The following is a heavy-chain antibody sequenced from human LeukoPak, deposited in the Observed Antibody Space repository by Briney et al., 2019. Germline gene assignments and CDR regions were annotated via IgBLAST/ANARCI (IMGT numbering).Heavy chain of an antibody. J-gene: IGHJ3*02. CDR1: GFTFSSHA. CDR3: ARDISDAFDI. Sequence: GGSLRLSCEASGFTFSSHAMTWVRQAPGKGLEWVSAISSSGGTTHYADSVKGRFTISRDNAKNTLYLQMNSLRAEDTAVYYCARDISDAFDIWGQGTMVTVSS. D-gene: IGHD3-9*01. V-gene: IGHV3-23*01. CDR2: ISSSGGTT.